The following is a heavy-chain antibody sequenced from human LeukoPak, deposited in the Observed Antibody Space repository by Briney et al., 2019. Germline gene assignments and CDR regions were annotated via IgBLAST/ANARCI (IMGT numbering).Heavy chain of an antibody. CDR2: ISSSGSTI. CDR3: AREGYYYDSSGYYFDY. V-gene: IGHV3-11*01. D-gene: IGHD3-22*01. Sequence: GGSLRLSCAASGFTFSDYYMSWIRQAPGKGLEWVSYISSSGSTIYYADSVKGRFTISRDNAKNSLYLQMNSQRAEDTAVYYCAREGYYYDSSGYYFDYWGQGTLVTVSS. CDR1: GFTFSDYY. J-gene: IGHJ4*02.